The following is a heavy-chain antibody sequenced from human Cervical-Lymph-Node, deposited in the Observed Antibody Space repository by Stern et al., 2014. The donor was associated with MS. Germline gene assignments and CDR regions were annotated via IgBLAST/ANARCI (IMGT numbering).Heavy chain of an antibody. V-gene: IGHV7-4-1*02. J-gene: IGHJ4*02. CDR2: INTNTGNP. Sequence: VHLVESGSELKKPGASVKVSCKASGYSFTHFALNWVRHAPGQGLQWMGWINTNTGNPSYAQAFTGLFVFSLDSSVSTAYLQISSLKAEDTAVYYCARDPHDYGDRFDYWGQGTLVTVSS. CDR1: GYSFTHFA. D-gene: IGHD4-17*01. CDR3: ARDPHDYGDRFDY.